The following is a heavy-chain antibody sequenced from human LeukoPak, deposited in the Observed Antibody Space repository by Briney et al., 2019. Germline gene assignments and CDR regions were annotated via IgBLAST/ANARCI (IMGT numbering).Heavy chain of an antibody. Sequence: SETLSLTCAVSGGSFSGYYWSWIRQPPGKGLEWIGEINHSGSTNYNPSLKSRVTISVDTSTNQFSLKLSSVTAADTAVYYCARARGPNCSSTSCYSLDPWGQGTLVTVSS. CDR3: ARARGPNCSSTSCYSLDP. V-gene: IGHV4-34*01. CDR2: INHSGST. CDR1: GGSFSGYY. D-gene: IGHD2-2*01. J-gene: IGHJ5*02.